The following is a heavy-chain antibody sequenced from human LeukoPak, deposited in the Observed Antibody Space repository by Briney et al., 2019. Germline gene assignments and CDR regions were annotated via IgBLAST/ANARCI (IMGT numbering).Heavy chain of an antibody. CDR2: ISWNSGSI. CDR3: ARAREQYSDY. CDR1: GFTFDDYA. Sequence: GRSLRLSCAASGFTFDDYAMHWVRQAPGKGLEWVSGISWNSGSIGYADSVKGRFTISRDNAKNSLYLQMNSLRAEDTAVYYCARAREQYSDYWGQGTLVTVSS. D-gene: IGHD6-6*01. J-gene: IGHJ4*02. V-gene: IGHV3-9*01.